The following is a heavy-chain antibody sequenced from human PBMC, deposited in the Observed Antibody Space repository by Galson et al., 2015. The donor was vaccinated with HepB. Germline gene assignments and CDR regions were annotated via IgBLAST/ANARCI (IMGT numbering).Heavy chain of an antibody. D-gene: IGHD6-13*01. J-gene: IGHJ4*02. CDR2: IKQDGSEK. Sequence: SLRLSCAASGFTFSSYWMSWVRQAPGKGLEWVANIKQDGSEKYYVDSVKGRFTISRDNAKNSQYLQMNSLRAEDTAVYYCARDPRYSSSRDYWGQGTLVTVSS. CDR3: ARDPRYSSSRDY. V-gene: IGHV3-7*03. CDR1: GFTFSSYW.